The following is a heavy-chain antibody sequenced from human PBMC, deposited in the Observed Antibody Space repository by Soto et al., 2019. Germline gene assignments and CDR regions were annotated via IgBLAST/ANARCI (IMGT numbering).Heavy chain of an antibody. CDR3: ARDLAPAAIAGDAFDL. CDR2: TIPVFGSG. CDR1: GGTFTSYG. Sequence: QVRLVQSGAEVKKPGSSVKVSCKASGGTFTSYGISWVRQAPGQGLEWMGETIPVFGSGNYAQKFQGRVTITVDGSSTTSYMELSSLRSEDTAVYYCARDLAPAAIAGDAFDLRGQGTMVTVSS. J-gene: IGHJ3*01. D-gene: IGHD2-2*02. V-gene: IGHV1-69*01.